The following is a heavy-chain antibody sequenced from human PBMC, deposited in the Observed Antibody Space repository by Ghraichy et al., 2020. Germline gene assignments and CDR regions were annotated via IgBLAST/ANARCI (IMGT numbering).Heavy chain of an antibody. D-gene: IGHD3-3*01. CDR2: ISDSGVGT. CDR3: AKDRITISAFDI. J-gene: IGHJ3*02. V-gene: IGHV3-23*01. Sequence: GESLNISCAASGFTFGSYGMSWVRQAPGKGLEWVSGISDSGVGTYYAESVKGRFTISRDNSKNMVYLEMNSLRAEDTAVYYCAKDRITISAFDIWGRGTMVTVSS. CDR1: GFTFGSYG.